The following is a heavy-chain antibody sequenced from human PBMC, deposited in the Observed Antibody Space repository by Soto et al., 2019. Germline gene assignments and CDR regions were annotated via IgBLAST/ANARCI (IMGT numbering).Heavy chain of an antibody. D-gene: IGHD6-13*01. CDR1: EYTFTSYA. J-gene: IGHJ4*02. Sequence: QVQLVQSGAEEKKPGASVKVSCKASEYTFTSYAMHWVRQAPGQRLEWMGWINAGNGNTKYSQKFQGRVTITRDTSASTAYMAMSSLRSEDTAVHYCARGIAPYYFDYWGQGTVVTVSS. CDR3: ARGIAPYYFDY. CDR2: INAGNGNT. V-gene: IGHV1-3*05.